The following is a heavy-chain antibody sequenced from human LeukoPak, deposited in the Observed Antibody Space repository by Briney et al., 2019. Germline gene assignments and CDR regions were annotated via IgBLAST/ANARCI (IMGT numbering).Heavy chain of an antibody. CDR3: ARDGPYGSGSHDY. J-gene: IGHJ4*02. Sequence: GRSLRLSCAASRFTFSNYAMHWVRQAPGKGLEWVAVISYDGSNKYYADSVKGRFTISRDNSKNTLYLQMNSLRAEDTAVYYCARDGPYGSGSHDYWGQGTLVTVSS. CDR1: RFTFSNYA. D-gene: IGHD3-10*01. CDR2: ISYDGSNK. V-gene: IGHV3-30-3*01.